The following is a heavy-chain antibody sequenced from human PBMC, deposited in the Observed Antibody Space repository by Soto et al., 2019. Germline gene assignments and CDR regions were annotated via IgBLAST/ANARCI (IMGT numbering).Heavy chain of an antibody. CDR1: GYTFTSYG. D-gene: IGHD1-7*01. J-gene: IGHJ4*02. Sequence: GASVKVSCKTSGYTFTSYGISWVRQAPGQGLEWVGWIRVSDGLIKYAERMEGRVTVTIDSSTSTAYMELRSLRPDDTAVYYCARDANYEPDYWGQGTLVTVSS. CDR2: IRVSDGLI. V-gene: IGHV1-18*01. CDR3: ARDANYEPDY.